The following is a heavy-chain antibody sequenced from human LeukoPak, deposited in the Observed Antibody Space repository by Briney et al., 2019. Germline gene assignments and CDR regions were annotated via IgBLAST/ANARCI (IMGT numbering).Heavy chain of an antibody. V-gene: IGHV3-33*03. CDR1: GFIFSNYA. J-gene: IGHJ4*02. Sequence: PGGSLRLSCKTSGFIFSNYAMHWVRQAPGKGLDWVAMIWHDGATKFYADSVKGRFTISRDDSRNTLYLQMNSLRGDDTAVYYCAKDVGKWESLHFFDYWGQGTLVTVSS. CDR2: IWHDGATK. D-gene: IGHD1-26*01. CDR3: AKDVGKWESLHFFDY.